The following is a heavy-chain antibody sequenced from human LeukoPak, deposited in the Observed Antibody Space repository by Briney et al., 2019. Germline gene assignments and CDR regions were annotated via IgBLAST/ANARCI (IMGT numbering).Heavy chain of an antibody. CDR3: ARVGYDILTGYYTIDY. Sequence: SETLSLTCAVSGGSISSYYRTWIRQPPGKGLEWIGYIYHSGSTNYNPSLKSRVSISEDTSNNQFSLKLSSVTAADTAVYYCARVGYDILTGYYTIDYGGQGTLVTVSS. V-gene: IGHV4-59*01. D-gene: IGHD3-9*01. CDR2: IYHSGST. J-gene: IGHJ4*02. CDR1: GGSISSYY.